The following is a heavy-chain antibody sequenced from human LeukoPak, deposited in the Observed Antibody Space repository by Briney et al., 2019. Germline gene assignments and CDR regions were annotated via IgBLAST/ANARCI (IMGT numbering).Heavy chain of an antibody. D-gene: IGHD4-17*01. CDR2: IKSKTDGGTT. CDR3: ARDGAYGDRNAFDI. V-gene: IGHV3-15*01. J-gene: IGHJ3*02. CDR1: GFTFSNAW. Sequence: GGSLRLSCAASGFTFSNAWMSWVRQAPGKGLEWVGRIKSKTDGGTTDYAAPVKGRFTISRDDSKNTLYLQMNSLRAEDTAVYYCARDGAYGDRNAFDIWGQGTTVTVSS.